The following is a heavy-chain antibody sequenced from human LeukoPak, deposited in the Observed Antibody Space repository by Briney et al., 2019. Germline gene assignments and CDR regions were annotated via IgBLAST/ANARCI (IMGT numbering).Heavy chain of an antibody. Sequence: GGSLRLPWAASGFTFSSYAMSWVRQAPGKGLEWVSAISGSGGSTYYADSVKGRFTISRDNSKNTLYLQMNSLRAEDTAVYYCATNPYRVVAVAAKDYWGQGTLVTVSS. J-gene: IGHJ4*02. CDR3: ATNPYRVVAVAAKDY. CDR1: GFTFSSYA. D-gene: IGHD6-19*01. V-gene: IGHV3-23*01. CDR2: ISGSGGST.